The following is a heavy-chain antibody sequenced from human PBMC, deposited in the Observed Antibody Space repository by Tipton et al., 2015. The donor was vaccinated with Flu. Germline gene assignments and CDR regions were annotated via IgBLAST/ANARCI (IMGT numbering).Heavy chain of an antibody. D-gene: IGHD3-22*01. J-gene: IGHJ3*02. Sequence: TLSLTCTVSGGSISSYYWSWIRQPAGKGLEWIGRIYTSGSTNYNPSLKSRVTMSVDTSKNQFSLKLSSVTAADTAVYYRAGSLTYYYDSTAADAFDIWGQETMVTVSS. CDR1: GGSISSYY. CDR3: AGSLTYYYDSTAADAFDI. V-gene: IGHV4-4*07. CDR2: IYTSGST.